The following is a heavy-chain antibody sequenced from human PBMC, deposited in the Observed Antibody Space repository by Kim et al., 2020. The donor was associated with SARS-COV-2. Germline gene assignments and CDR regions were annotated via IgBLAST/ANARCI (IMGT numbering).Heavy chain of an antibody. Sequence: GGSLRLSCAASGFTFSSYAMSWVRQAPGKGLEWVSAISGSGGSTYYADSVKGRFIISRDNSKNTLYLQMNSLRAEDTAVYYCAKDINKDDFWSGYRTYYYYYGMDVWGQGTTVTVSS. J-gene: IGHJ6*02. CDR3: AKDINKDDFWSGYRTYYYYYGMDV. CDR2: ISGSGGST. D-gene: IGHD3-3*01. V-gene: IGHV3-23*01. CDR1: GFTFSSYA.